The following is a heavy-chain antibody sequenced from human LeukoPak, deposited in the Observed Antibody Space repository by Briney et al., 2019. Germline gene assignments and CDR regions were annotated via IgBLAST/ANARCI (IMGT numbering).Heavy chain of an antibody. CDR3: VRGILELRFPSNWFDP. Sequence: PSETLSLTCTVSGGSISSSSYYWGWIRQPPGKGLEWSGSIYYSGSTYYNPSLKSRVTISVDTSKNQFSLKLSSVTAADTAVYYCVRGILELRFPSNWFDPWGQGTLVTVSS. J-gene: IGHJ5*02. CDR1: GGSISSSSYY. V-gene: IGHV4-39*07. D-gene: IGHD3-3*01. CDR2: IYYSGST.